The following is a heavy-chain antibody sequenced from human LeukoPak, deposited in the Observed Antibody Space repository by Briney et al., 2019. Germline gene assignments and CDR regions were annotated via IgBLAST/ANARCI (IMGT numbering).Heavy chain of an antibody. CDR1: GFTFSSYA. CDR2: ISGSGGST. D-gene: IGHD6-13*01. J-gene: IGHJ4*02. Sequence: AGGSLRLSCAASGFTFSSYAMSWVRQAPGKGLEWVSAISGSGGSTYYADSVKGRFTISRDNSKNTLYLQMNSLRAEDTAVYYCAKGTRSSSCVFDYWGQGTLVTVSS. CDR3: AKGTRSSSCVFDY. V-gene: IGHV3-23*01.